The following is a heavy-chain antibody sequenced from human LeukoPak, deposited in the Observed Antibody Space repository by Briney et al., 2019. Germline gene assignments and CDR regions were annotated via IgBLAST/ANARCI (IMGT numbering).Heavy chain of an antibody. D-gene: IGHD6-13*01. CDR1: GFTFSTYW. CDR3: ARDGSSWSNWLDP. V-gene: IGHV3-74*01. J-gene: IGHJ5*02. Sequence: PGGALRLSRAASGFTFSTYWMHGVRQAPGKGRVWVSRIKSDGSSTRYADSVKGRFTISRDNAKNTLYLQMNSLRVEDTAVYYCARDGSSWSNWLDPWGQGTLVTVSS. CDR2: IKSDGSST.